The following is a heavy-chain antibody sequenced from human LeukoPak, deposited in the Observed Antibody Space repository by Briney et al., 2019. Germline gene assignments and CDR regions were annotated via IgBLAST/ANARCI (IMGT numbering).Heavy chain of an antibody. CDR1: GFIFSDCG. CDR2: ISFDGGVS. Sequence: GSPLRLSCAASGFIFSDCGMLCAREAPGKGLEWVAGISFDGGVSNYADFVRGRFTISRDNSKNTLDLQMNSLTTEDTTVYYCVKERGPHDAFDVWGQGTKVTVSS. CDR3: VKERGPHDAFDV. J-gene: IGHJ3*01. V-gene: IGHV3-30*04.